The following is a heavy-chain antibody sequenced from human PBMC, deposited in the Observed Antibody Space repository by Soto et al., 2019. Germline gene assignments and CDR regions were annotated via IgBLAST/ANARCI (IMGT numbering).Heavy chain of an antibody. V-gene: IGHV1-2*02. CDR3: AREGPGYSYGYNWFDP. Sequence: ASVKVSCKASGYTFTGYYMHWVRQAPGQGLEWMGWINPNSGGTNYAQKFQGRVTMTRDTSISTAYMELSRLRSDDTAVYYCAREGPGYSYGYNWFDPWGQGTLVTVSS. J-gene: IGHJ5*02. CDR2: INPNSGGT. CDR1: GYTFTGYY. D-gene: IGHD5-18*01.